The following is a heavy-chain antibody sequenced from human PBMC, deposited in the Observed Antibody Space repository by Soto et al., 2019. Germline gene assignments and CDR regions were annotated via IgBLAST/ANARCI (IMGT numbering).Heavy chain of an antibody. CDR2: IYRGRAT. J-gene: IGHJ3*02. Sequence: GGSLRLSCAVSGFSVSNTYKSWVRQAPGKGLEWISVIYRGRATYYADSVKGRFTISRDDSRNTVYLQMNILTTEDTAVYFCARDRSDSSRADSFDIWGQGTMVTVSS. CDR1: GFSVSNTY. V-gene: IGHV3-53*01. D-gene: IGHD6-25*01. CDR3: ARDRSDSSRADSFDI.